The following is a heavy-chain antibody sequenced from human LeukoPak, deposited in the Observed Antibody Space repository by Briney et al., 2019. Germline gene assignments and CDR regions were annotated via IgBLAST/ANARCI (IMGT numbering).Heavy chain of an antibody. V-gene: IGHV4-30-4*01. Sequence: SETLSLTCTVSGGSISSGDYYWSWIRQPPGKGLEWIGYIYYSGSTYYNPSLKSRVTISVDTSKNQFSLKLSSVTAADTAVYYCARTIRGRSAPFQHWGQGTLVTVSS. CDR3: ARTIRGRSAPFQH. J-gene: IGHJ1*01. D-gene: IGHD6-6*01. CDR1: GGSISSGDYY. CDR2: IYYSGST.